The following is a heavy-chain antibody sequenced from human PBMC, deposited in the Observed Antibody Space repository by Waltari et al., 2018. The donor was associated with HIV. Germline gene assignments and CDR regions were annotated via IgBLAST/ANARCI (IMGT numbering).Heavy chain of an antibody. V-gene: IGHV3-7*01. D-gene: IGHD3-22*01. CDR1: GFAFIKYW. Sequence: EVQLVVSGGGLVQPGGSLRLSCAASGFAFIKYWMTWVRQAPGKGLEWVANIKQDESEKYYVDSLKGRFTISRDNAKNSLFLQMNSLRVEDTAVYYCAREALYDSSGYYFDYWGQGTLVTVSS. CDR3: AREALYDSSGYYFDY. J-gene: IGHJ4*02. CDR2: IKQDESEK.